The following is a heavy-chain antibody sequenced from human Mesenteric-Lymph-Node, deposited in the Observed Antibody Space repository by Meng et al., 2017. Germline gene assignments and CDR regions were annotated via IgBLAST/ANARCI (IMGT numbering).Heavy chain of an antibody. Sequence: QVPLQQWGAGLLNPSGTLSLTCAVYGGSFSGYYWGWIRQPPGKGLEWIGEIYHSGSTNYNPSLKSRVTISVDKSKNQFSLNLSSVTAADTAVYYCARVGQWLPIDYWGQGTLVTVSS. V-gene: IGHV4-34*01. CDR3: ARVGQWLPIDY. CDR1: GGSFSGYY. J-gene: IGHJ4*02. D-gene: IGHD6-19*01. CDR2: IYHSGST.